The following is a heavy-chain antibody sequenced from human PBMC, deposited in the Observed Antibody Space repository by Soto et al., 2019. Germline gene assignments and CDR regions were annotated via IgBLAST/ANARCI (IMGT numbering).Heavy chain of an antibody. CDR1: GGTFSSYA. J-gene: IGHJ3*02. CDR2: IIPIFGTA. V-gene: IGHV1-69*12. CDR3: ARGFRRGYDLGAFDI. Sequence: QVQLVQSGAEVKKPGSSVKVSCKASGGTFSSYAISWVRQAPGQRLEWMGGIIPIFGTANYAQKFQGRITITADESTSTAYMELRCLRFEDTAVYYCARGFRRGYDLGAFDIWGQGTMVTVSS. D-gene: IGHD5-12*01.